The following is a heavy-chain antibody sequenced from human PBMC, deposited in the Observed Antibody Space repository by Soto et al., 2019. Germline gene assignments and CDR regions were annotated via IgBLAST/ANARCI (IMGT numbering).Heavy chain of an antibody. CDR1: GYTLTELS. CDR3: AVAKYSSGWYSPLEYLQL. D-gene: IGHD6-19*01. CDR2: FDPEDGET. V-gene: IGHV1-24*01. Sequence: ASVKVSCKVSGYTLTELSMHWVRQAPGKGLEWMGGFDPEDGETIYAQKFQGRVTMTEDTSTDTAYMELSSLRSEDTAVYYCAVAKYSSGWYSPLEYLQLWGQGNLVTFSS. J-gene: IGHJ1*01.